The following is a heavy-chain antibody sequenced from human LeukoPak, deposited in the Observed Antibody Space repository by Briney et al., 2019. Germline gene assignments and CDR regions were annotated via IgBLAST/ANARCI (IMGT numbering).Heavy chain of an antibody. V-gene: IGHV3-66*01. CDR2: IYSGGST. CDR3: ARYNFFGGTPFDC. CDR1: GITVSSTY. D-gene: IGHD5-24*01. J-gene: IGHJ4*02. Sequence: PGGSLRLSCAASGITVSSTYMSWVRQAPGKGLEWVSVIYSGGSTYYAGSAKGRFSISRDNSKNTLYLQMNSLRAEDTAVYYCARYNFFGGTPFDCWGQGTLVTVSS.